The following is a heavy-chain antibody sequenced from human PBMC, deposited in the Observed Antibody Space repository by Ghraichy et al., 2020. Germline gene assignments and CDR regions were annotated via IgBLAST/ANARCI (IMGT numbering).Heavy chain of an antibody. Sequence: SETLSLTCTVSGGSISSSSYYWGWIRQPPGKGLEWIGSIYYSGSTYYNPSLKSRVTISVDTSKNQFSLKLSSVTAADTAVYYCARHIGDSTGLYYYYYYGMDVWGQGTTVTVSS. CDR2: IYYSGST. V-gene: IGHV4-39*01. J-gene: IGHJ6*02. CDR3: ARHIGDSTGLYYYYYYGMDV. CDR1: GGSISSSSYY. D-gene: IGHD4-17*01.